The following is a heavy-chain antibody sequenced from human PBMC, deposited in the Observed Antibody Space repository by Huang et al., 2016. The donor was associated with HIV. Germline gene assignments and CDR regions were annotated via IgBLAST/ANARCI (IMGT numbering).Heavy chain of an antibody. CDR2: INGDGLT. J-gene: IGHJ5*02. D-gene: IGHD6-19*01. Sequence: QVQLVQSGAEVEKPGASVNLSCKASGFNFLTYALHWVRQAPGQRLEWMGWINGDGLTKYSQKFHGRVTITRDRSASTVYVDFKSLTYEDTAVYYCARDKEAGTPFFDPWGQGTLVTVSS. V-gene: IGHV1-3*01. CDR1: GFNFLTYA. CDR3: ARDKEAGTPFFDP.